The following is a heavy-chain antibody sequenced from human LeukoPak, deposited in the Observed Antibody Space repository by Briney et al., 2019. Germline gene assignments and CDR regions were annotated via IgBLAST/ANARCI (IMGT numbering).Heavy chain of an antibody. Sequence: PSETLSLTCTVSGDSISNYYWSWIRQPPGKGLEWIGYVYYSGSTNYNPSLKSRVTISVDTSKNQFSLKLSSVTAADTAVYYCARRDGSGSNYYYYYMDVWGTGTTVTVSS. CDR1: GDSISNYY. CDR2: VYYSGST. CDR3: ARRDGSGSNYYYYYMDV. J-gene: IGHJ6*03. V-gene: IGHV4-59*12. D-gene: IGHD3-10*01.